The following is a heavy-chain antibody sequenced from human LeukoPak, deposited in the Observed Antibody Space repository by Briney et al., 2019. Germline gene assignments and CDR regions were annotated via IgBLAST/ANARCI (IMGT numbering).Heavy chain of an antibody. CDR1: GGSISTGVYY. CDR2: NT. CDR3: ARAILTPSGFVWHFDL. Sequence: SETLSLTCTASGGSISTGVYYWSWIRQHPGKGLEWIGYNTYYNPSLKSRVTISVDTSRSQFSLKLISVTAADTAVYYCARAILTPSGFVWHFDLWGRGTLVTVSS. D-gene: IGHD3-3*01. J-gene: IGHJ2*01. V-gene: IGHV4-31*03.